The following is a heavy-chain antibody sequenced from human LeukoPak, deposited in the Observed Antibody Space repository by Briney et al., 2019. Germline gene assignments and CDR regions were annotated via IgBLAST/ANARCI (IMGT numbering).Heavy chain of an antibody. CDR1: GGTFSNYA. V-gene: IGHV1-69*06. CDR2: IIPVFGTT. Sequence: SVKVSCKASGGTFSNYAISWVRQAPGQGLEWMGGIIPVFGTTNYARKFRGRVTITANKSTNTAYMELSSLRSEDTAVYYCARPRYPYYRLSGTDYYYMDVWGKGTTVTVSS. CDR3: ARPRYPYYRLSGTDYYYMDV. J-gene: IGHJ6*03. D-gene: IGHD3-10*01.